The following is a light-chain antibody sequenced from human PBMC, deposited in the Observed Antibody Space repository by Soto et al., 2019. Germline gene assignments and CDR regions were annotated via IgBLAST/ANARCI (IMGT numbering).Light chain of an antibody. Sequence: QSVLTQPASVSGSPGQSITISCTGTSSDVGGYNYVSWYQQHPGKAPKLMIYEVSNWPSGVSDRFSGSKSGNTASLTISGLQIEDEADYYCSSYASSSTYVFGTGTKVTVL. CDR1: SSDVGGYNY. CDR3: SSYASSSTYV. J-gene: IGLJ1*01. CDR2: EVS. V-gene: IGLV2-14*01.